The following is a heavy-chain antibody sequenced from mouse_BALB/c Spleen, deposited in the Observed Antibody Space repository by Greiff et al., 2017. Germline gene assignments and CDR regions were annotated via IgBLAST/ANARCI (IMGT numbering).Heavy chain of an antibody. CDR3: ARSRGSSYEGGYAMDY. V-gene: IGHV14-3*02. Sequence: VQLQQSGAELVKPGASVKLSCTASGFNIKDTYMHWVKQRPEQGLEWIGRIDPANGNTKYDPKFQGKATITADTSSNTAYLQLSSLTSEDTAVYYCARSRGSSYEGGYAMDYWGQGTSVTVSS. CDR2: IDPANGNT. CDR1: GFNIKDTY. D-gene: IGHD1-1*01. J-gene: IGHJ4*01.